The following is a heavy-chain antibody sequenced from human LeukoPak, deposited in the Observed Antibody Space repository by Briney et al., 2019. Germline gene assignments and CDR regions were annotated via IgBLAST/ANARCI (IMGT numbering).Heavy chain of an antibody. Sequence: ASVKVSCKASGYTFTSYYMHWVRQAPGQGLEWMGIINPSGGSTSYAQKFQGRVTMTRDMSTSTDYMELSSLRSEDTAVYYCARDQLSRGVWFDPWGQGTLVTVSS. J-gene: IGHJ5*02. CDR3: ARDQLSRGVWFDP. CDR2: INPSGGST. CDR1: GYTFTSYY. V-gene: IGHV1-46*01. D-gene: IGHD1-1*01.